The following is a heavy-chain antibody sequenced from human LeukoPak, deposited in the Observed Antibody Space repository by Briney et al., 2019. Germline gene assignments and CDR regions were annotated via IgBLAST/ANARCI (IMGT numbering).Heavy chain of an antibody. CDR2: IYYSGST. J-gene: IGHJ3*02. Sequence: SETLSLTCTVSGGSISSYYWSWIRQPPGKGLEWIGYIYYSGSTYYNPSLKSRVTISVDTSKNQFSLKLSSVTAADTAVYYCARKITYYDYVWGSYRPEDIWGQGTMVTVSS. CDR3: ARKITYYDYVWGSYRPEDI. V-gene: IGHV4-59*08. CDR1: GGSISSYY. D-gene: IGHD3-16*02.